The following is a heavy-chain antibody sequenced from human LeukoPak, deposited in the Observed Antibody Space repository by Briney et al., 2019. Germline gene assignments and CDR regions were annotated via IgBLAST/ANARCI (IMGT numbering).Heavy chain of an antibody. J-gene: IGHJ5*02. CDR2: IKPDGSDK. V-gene: IGHV3-7*01. CDR1: GFTFSSYW. CDR3: ARDQSSSLGNWFDP. D-gene: IGHD6-13*01. Sequence: GGSLRLSCVSSGFTFSSYWMSWVRQAPGKGLEWVANIKPDGSDKFYVDSVKGRFTISRDNAKNSVYLQMNSLRVEETAVYYCARDQSSSLGNWFDPWGQGTLVTVSS.